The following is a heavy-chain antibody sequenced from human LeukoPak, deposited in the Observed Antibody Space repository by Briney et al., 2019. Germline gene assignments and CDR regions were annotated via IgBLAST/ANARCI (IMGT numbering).Heavy chain of an antibody. CDR1: GFTFSSYG. CDR3: ARDRVITFGGVIVGTIDY. Sequence: GGSLRLSCAASGFTFSSYGMSWVRQAPGKGLEWVAVISYDGSNKYYADSVKGRFTISRDNSKNTLYLQMNSLRAEDTAVYYCARDRVITFGGVIVGTIDYWGQGTLVTVSS. CDR2: ISYDGSNK. D-gene: IGHD3-16*02. V-gene: IGHV3-30*03. J-gene: IGHJ4*02.